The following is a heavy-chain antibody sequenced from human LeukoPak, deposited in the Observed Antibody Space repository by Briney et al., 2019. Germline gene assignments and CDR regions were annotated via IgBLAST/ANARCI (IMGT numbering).Heavy chain of an antibody. CDR2: ISSTSTYK. Sequence: PGGSLRLSCEASGFIFSSHSMNWVRQAPGKGLEWVSSISSTSTYKHYADSVKGRFTISRDNAKNSLYLQMNSLRAEDTAVYYCASDYYGRNSVYYYYGMDVWGQGTTVTVSS. CDR3: ASDYYGRNSVYYYYGMDV. D-gene: IGHD4-23*01. CDR1: GFIFSSHS. J-gene: IGHJ6*02. V-gene: IGHV3-21*01.